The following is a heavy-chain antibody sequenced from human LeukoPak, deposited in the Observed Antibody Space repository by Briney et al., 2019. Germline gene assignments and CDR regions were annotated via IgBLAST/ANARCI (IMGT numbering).Heavy chain of an antibody. Sequence: KPSETLSLTCTVSGGSISSYYWSWIRQPAGKGLEWIGRIYTSGSTNYNPSLKSRVTMSVDTSKNQFSLKLSSVTAADTAVYYCARDIVVVPAVLRHYYYYMDVWGKGTTVTVSS. CDR2: IYTSGST. V-gene: IGHV4-4*07. CDR3: ARDIVVVPAVLRHYYYYMDV. D-gene: IGHD2-2*01. CDR1: GGSISSYY. J-gene: IGHJ6*03.